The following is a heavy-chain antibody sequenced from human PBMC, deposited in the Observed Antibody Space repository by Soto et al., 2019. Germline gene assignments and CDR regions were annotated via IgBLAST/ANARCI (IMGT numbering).Heavy chain of an antibody. Sequence: QVQLVQSGAEVKKPGASVKISCKASAYPFTSFYIHWVRQAPGQGLEWMGMINPSGGSTTYAQKFQGSVTVTRDTSTNTGYMELTGLKYDDTAMYFCAREGTDYGDYDYWGQGTLVTVSS. CDR3: AREGTDYGDYDY. J-gene: IGHJ4*02. V-gene: IGHV1-46*01. CDR2: INPSGGST. CDR1: AYPFTSFY. D-gene: IGHD4-17*01.